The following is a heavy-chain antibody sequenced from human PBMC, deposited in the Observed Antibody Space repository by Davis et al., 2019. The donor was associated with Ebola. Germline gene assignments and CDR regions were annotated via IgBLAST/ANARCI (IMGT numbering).Heavy chain of an antibody. CDR2: IYYSGST. D-gene: IGHD5-18*01. CDR1: GGSISSGGYY. Sequence: PSETLSLTCTVSGGSISSGGYYWSWIRQPPGKGLEWIGSIYYSGSTYYNPSLKSRVTISVDTSKNQFSLKLSSVTAADTAVYYCARQGGQGWLQRKDFDYWGQGTLVTVSS. CDR3: ARQGGQGWLQRKDFDY. J-gene: IGHJ4*02. V-gene: IGHV4-39*01.